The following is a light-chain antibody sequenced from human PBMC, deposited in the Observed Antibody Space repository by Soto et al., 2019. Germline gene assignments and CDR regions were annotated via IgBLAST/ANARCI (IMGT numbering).Light chain of an antibody. CDR2: DAS. CDR3: QQYDNLPYT. J-gene: IGKJ2*01. V-gene: IGKV1-33*01. CDR1: QDIRKF. Sequence: DIQMTQSPSSLSASVGDRVTITCQASQDIRKFLNWYQQKPGKAPKLLIYDASNLETGVPSRFSGSGSGTDFTFTISSLQPEDIATYYCQQYDNLPYTFGQGTKVEIK.